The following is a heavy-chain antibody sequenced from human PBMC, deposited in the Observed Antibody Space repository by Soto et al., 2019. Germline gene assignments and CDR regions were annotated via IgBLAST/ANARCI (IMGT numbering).Heavy chain of an antibody. V-gene: IGHV4-39*01. CDR3: ARHMRAVAAPLAY. CDR2: IHFSGRT. Sequence: ESGPRLVKPSETLSLTCTVSVASIRDTIYYWGWIRQPPGKVLEWIGSIHFSGRTHYNPSLKRRVTSSDDRSKSQFSLNLTSLTPADTSVYYCARHMRAVAAPLAYWGQGTVVTVSS. CDR1: VASIRDTIYY. D-gene: IGHD6-19*01. J-gene: IGHJ4*02.